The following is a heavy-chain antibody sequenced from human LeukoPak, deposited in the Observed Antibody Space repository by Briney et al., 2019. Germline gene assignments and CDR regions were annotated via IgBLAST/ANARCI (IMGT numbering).Heavy chain of an antibody. Sequence: GGSLRLSCAASGFTFSSYGMNWVRQAPGKGLEWVSFISSSSSYINYADSVKGRFTISRDNAKKSLYLQMNSLRAEDTAVYYCARLCIVGTKSAFDIWGQGTMVTVPS. V-gene: IGHV3-21*01. J-gene: IGHJ3*02. CDR3: ARLCIVGTKSAFDI. D-gene: IGHD1-26*01. CDR1: GFTFSSYG. CDR2: ISSSSSYI.